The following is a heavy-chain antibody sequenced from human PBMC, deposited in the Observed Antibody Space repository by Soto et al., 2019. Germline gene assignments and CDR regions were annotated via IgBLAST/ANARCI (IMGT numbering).Heavy chain of an antibody. Sequence: QVQLVESGGGVVQPGRSLRLSCAASGFTFSSYGMHWVRQAPGKGLEWVAVISYDGSNKYYADSVKGRFTISRDNSKNPLYLQMNSLSAEDTAVYYCAKDLSYENLPGIAVAGTSNAFAIWGQGTMVTVSS. CDR1: GFTFSSYG. CDR3: AKDLSYENLPGIAVAGTSNAFAI. D-gene: IGHD6-19*01. J-gene: IGHJ3*02. CDR2: ISYDGSNK. V-gene: IGHV3-30*18.